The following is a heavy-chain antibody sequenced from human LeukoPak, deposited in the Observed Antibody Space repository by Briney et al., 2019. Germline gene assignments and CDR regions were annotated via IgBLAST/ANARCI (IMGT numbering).Heavy chain of an antibody. J-gene: IGHJ4*02. Sequence: ASVKVSCKASGYTFTSYGISWVRQAPGQGLEWMGWISAYNGNTNYAQKLQGRVTMTTDTSTSTAYMELRSLRSDDTAVYYCARDRVYDSSGSPRPFDYWGQGTLATVSS. CDR2: ISAYNGNT. CDR3: ARDRVYDSSGSPRPFDY. D-gene: IGHD3-22*01. V-gene: IGHV1-18*01. CDR1: GYTFTSYG.